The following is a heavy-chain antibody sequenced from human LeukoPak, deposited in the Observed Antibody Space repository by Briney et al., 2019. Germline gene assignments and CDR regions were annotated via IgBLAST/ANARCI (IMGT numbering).Heavy chain of an antibody. D-gene: IGHD6-6*01. J-gene: IGHJ4*02. CDR3: VKDRSIAAPNNDFFDS. CDR1: GGTFISYA. CDR2: IIPIFGTA. Sequence: GASVKVSCKASGGTFISYAISWVRQAPGQGLEWMGGIIPIFGTANYAQKFQGRVTITADESTSTAYMELSSLRADDTAVYYCVKDRSIAAPNNDFFDSWGQGALVTVSS. V-gene: IGHV1-69*13.